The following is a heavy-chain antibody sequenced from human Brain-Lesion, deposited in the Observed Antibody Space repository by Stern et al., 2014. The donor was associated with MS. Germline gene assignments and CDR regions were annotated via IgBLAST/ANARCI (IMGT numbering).Heavy chain of an antibody. J-gene: IGHJ6*02. D-gene: IGHD3-3*01. CDR1: GYIFTGYY. CDR3: ARDQRGITIFGVVTDYYYLGMDV. CDR2: INPNTGGT. Sequence: QVQLVKSGAEVKKPGASVKVSCKTSGYIFTGYYIHWVRQAPGQGLKWMAWINPNTGGTKYAQKCQGRVTMSRDTSISTAYVELSSLTSDDTAVYYCARDQRGITIFGVVTDYYYLGMDVWGQGTTVTVSS. V-gene: IGHV1-2*02.